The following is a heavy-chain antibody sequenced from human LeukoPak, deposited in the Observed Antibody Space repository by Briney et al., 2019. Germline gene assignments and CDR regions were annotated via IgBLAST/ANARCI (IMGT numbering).Heavy chain of an antibody. CDR3: ARHLYYYDSSGYGY. Sequence: GGSLRLSCAASGFTFSSYAMHWVRQAPGKGLEWVAFIRYDGSNKYYADSVKGRFTISRDSSKNTLYLQMNSLRAEDTAVYYCARHLYYYDSSGYGYWGQGTLVTVSS. CDR1: GFTFSSYA. V-gene: IGHV3-30*02. CDR2: IRYDGSNK. J-gene: IGHJ4*02. D-gene: IGHD3-22*01.